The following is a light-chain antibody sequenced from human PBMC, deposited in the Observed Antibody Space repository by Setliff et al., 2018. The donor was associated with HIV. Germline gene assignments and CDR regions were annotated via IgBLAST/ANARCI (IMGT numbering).Light chain of an antibody. V-gene: IGLV2-14*01. CDR1: SSDVGGYDL. CDR2: EVN. CDR3: SSYTSSNSWV. Sequence: QSVLAQPASVSGSPGQSIIISCTGSSSDVGGYDLVSWYQQHPGKAPQLMIYEVNDRPSGVSDRFSGSKSGNTASLIISGLQAEDEGDYYCSSYTSSNSWVFGGGTKVTVL. J-gene: IGLJ3*02.